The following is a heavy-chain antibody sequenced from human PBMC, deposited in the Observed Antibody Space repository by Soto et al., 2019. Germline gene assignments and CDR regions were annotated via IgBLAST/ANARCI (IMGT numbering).Heavy chain of an antibody. D-gene: IGHD3-10*01. CDR3: ARVRVIRGVIPSHFGL. V-gene: IGHV1-69*06. Sequence: QAHLAQSGAEVKKPGSSVTVSCKASGGTFNSYGISWVRQAPGPVLDWMGVIIPLYGTVNYAQKFQGRVSINADKSTSTAYMDLNSLRSDDTAVYYCARVRVIRGVIPSHFGLWGQGTQVTVSS. CDR2: IIPLYGTV. CDR1: GGTFNSYG. J-gene: IGHJ4*02.